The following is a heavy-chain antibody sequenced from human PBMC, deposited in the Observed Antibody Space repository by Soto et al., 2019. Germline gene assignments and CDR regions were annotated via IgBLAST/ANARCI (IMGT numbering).Heavy chain of an antibody. Sequence: QVQLVQSGAEVKKPGSSVKVSCKASGGTFSSYAISWVRQAPGQGLEWMGGIIPIFGTANYAQKFQGRVTITADESTSTAYMELSSLRSEDTAVYYCARDCIAAESRMYNWFDPWGQGTLVTVSS. J-gene: IGHJ5*02. CDR1: GGTFSSYA. V-gene: IGHV1-69*01. CDR2: IIPIFGTA. D-gene: IGHD6-13*01. CDR3: ARDCIAAESRMYNWFDP.